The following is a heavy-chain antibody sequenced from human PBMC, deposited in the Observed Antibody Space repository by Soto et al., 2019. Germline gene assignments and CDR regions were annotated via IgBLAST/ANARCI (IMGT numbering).Heavy chain of an antibody. D-gene: IGHD3-3*01. Sequence: SETLSLTCTVTGGTLSGYYWTWIRQSAGGGLEWIGRIYSSGSTNYNPSLRSRVTISLDTSMSHFSLRLRSVSAADTAVYYCARGQRFSDWFDPWGQGTLVTVSS. J-gene: IGHJ5*02. CDR1: GGTLSGYY. CDR2: IYSSGST. V-gene: IGHV4-4*07. CDR3: ARGQRFSDWFDP.